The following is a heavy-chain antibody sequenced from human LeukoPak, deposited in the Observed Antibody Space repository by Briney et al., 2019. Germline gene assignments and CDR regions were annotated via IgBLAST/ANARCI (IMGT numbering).Heavy chain of an antibody. CDR3: ARGSWLVPNYY. D-gene: IGHD6-19*01. Sequence: ASVKVSCKASGYTFTSYDINWVRQATGQGLEWMGWMNPNSGNTGYAQKYQGRVTMTRNTSISTAYMELSSLRSEDTAVCYCARGSWLVPNYYWGQGTLVTVSS. CDR1: GYTFTSYD. V-gene: IGHV1-8*01. CDR2: MNPNSGNT. J-gene: IGHJ4*02.